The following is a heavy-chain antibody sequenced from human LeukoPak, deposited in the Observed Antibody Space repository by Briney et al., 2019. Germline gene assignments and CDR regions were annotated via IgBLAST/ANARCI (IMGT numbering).Heavy chain of an antibody. CDR1: GGTCISYA. V-gene: IGHV1-69*13. J-gene: IGHJ4*02. CDR2: IIPIFGTA. D-gene: IGHD6-19*01. CDR3: ARSGGWAYYFDY. Sequence: SVKVSCKASGGTCISYAISWVRQAPGQGLEGMGGIIPIFGTANYAQKFQGRVTITADESTSTAYMELSSLRSEDTAVYYCARSGGWAYYFDYWGQGTLVTVSS.